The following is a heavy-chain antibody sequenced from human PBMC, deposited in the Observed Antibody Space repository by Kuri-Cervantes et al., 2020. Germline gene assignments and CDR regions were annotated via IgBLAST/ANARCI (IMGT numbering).Heavy chain of an antibody. Sequence: LSLTCAASGFTFSSYGMHWVRQAPGKGLEWVAVIWYDGSNKYYADSVKGRFTISRDNSKNTLYLQMNSLRAEDTAVYYCARGSVLQLWFLFDYWGQGTLVTVSS. J-gene: IGHJ4*02. CDR3: ARGSVLQLWFLFDY. CDR1: GFTFSSYG. CDR2: IWYDGSNK. D-gene: IGHD5-18*01. V-gene: IGHV3-33*01.